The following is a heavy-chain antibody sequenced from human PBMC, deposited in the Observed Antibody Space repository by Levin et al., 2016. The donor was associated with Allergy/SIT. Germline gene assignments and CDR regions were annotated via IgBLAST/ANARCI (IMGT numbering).Heavy chain of an antibody. D-gene: IGHD3-10*01. CDR1: GGTFSSHA. Sequence: SVKVSCKASGGTFSSHAISWVRQAPGQGLEWMGGIIPIFGPANYAQKFQGRLTITADESTTTAYMELSSLRFEDTAVYYCARVLRGVIRKGFDYWGQGTLVTVSS. CDR3: ARVLRGVIRKGFDY. J-gene: IGHJ4*02. CDR2: IIPIFGPA. V-gene: IGHV1-69*13.